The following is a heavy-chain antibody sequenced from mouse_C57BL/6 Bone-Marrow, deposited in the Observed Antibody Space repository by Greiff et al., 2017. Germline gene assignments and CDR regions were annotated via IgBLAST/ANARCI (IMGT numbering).Heavy chain of an antibody. CDR3: ARRRFITTVVATRYFDV. J-gene: IGHJ1*03. CDR2: IYPGDGDT. V-gene: IGHV1-82*01. D-gene: IGHD1-1*01. Sequence: VQLQQSGPELVKPGASVKISCKASGYAFSSSWMNWVKQRPGKGLEWIGRIYPGDGDTNYNGKFKGKATLTADKSSSTAYMQLSSLTSEDSAVYFCARRRFITTVVATRYFDVWGTGTTVTVSS. CDR1: GYAFSSSW.